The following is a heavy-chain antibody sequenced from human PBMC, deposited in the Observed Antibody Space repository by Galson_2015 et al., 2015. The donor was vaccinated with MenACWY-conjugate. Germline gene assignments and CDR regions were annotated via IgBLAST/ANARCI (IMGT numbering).Heavy chain of an antibody. CDR2: ISASTTNI. J-gene: IGHJ4*02. V-gene: IGHV3-48*04. Sequence: SLRLSCAASGFTFSSYSMNWVRQAPGKGLEWVSYISASTTNIYYADSVKGRFTISRDNAKNSLYLQMNSLRAEDTAVYYCARDLYGSFAIDYWGQGTLVTVS. CDR1: GFTFSSYS. D-gene: IGHD4-17*01. CDR3: ARDLYGSFAIDY.